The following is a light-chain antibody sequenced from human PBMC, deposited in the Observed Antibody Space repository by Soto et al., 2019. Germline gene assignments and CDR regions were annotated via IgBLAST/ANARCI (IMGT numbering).Light chain of an antibody. CDR1: QVIGND. Sequence: TQSPSSLSASVGDRVTISCRASQVIGNDLAWYQQKPGQAPRLLIYGASNRATGIPDRFSGSGSGTDFTLTISRLEPEDFAVYYCQQYGSSGTFGQGTKVDIK. V-gene: IGKV3-20*01. CDR2: GAS. CDR3: QQYGSSGT. J-gene: IGKJ1*01.